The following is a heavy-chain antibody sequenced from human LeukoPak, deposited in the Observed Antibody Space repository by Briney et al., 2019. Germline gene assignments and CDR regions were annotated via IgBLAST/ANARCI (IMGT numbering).Heavy chain of an antibody. J-gene: IGHJ4*02. D-gene: IGHD6-13*01. V-gene: IGHV3-23*01. CDR2: ISGSGGST. CDR3: AKASAAPGDFDY. CDR1: GFTFSSYA. Sequence: GGSLRLSYAASGFTFSSYAMSWVRQAPGKGLEWVSAISGSGGSTYYADSVKGRFTISRDNSKNTLYLQMNSLRAEDTAVYYCAKASAAPGDFDYWGQGTLVTVSS.